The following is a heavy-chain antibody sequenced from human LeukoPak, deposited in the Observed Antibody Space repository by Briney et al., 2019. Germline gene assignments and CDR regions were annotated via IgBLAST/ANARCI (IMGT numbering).Heavy chain of an antibody. Sequence: GGSLRLSCAASGLIVSSNYMSWVRQAPGKGLEWVAFIGHFAGDIFYADSVKGRFNISRDDAKDSVYLQMNSLRVDDTAVYFCARDPYTGSMFDYWGHGTLVTVSS. J-gene: IGHJ4*01. CDR1: GLIVSSNY. CDR3: ARDPYTGSMFDY. D-gene: IGHD1-1*01. CDR2: IGHFAGDI. V-gene: IGHV3-21*01.